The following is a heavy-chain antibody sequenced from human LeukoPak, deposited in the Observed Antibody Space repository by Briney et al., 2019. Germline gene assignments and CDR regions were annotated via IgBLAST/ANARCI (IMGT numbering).Heavy chain of an antibody. D-gene: IGHD7-27*01. Sequence: ASVKVSCKASGYTFTGYYMHWVRQAPGQGLEWMGWINPNSGGTNYAQKFQGRVTMTRDTSISTAYMELSRLRSDDTAVYYCARVSTGGPRRHFDYWGQGTLVTVSS. CDR3: ARVSTGGPRRHFDY. CDR2: INPNSGGT. V-gene: IGHV1-2*02. J-gene: IGHJ4*02. CDR1: GYTFTGYY.